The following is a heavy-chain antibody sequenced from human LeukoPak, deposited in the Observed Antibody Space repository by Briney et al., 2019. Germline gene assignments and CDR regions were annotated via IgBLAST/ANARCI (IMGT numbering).Heavy chain of an antibody. D-gene: IGHD1-14*01. CDR3: ARDLAVDGTDGWFDP. J-gene: IGHJ5*02. CDR1: GGSISSSSYF. CDR2: MSYSGST. Sequence: SETLSLTCTVSGGSISSSSYFWGWIRQPPGKGLEWVGSMSYSGSTYYNPSLKSRVTISVDTSKNQFSLKLSSVTAADTAVYYCARDLAVDGTDGWFDPWGQGTLVTVSS. V-gene: IGHV4-39*07.